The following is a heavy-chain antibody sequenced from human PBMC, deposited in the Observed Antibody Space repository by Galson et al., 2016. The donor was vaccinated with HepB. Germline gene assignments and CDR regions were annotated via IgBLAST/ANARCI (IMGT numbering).Heavy chain of an antibody. J-gene: IGHJ6*02. D-gene: IGHD3-10*01. CDR3: ARVLFGSGSYWCLDV. CDR2: ISRGSGTI. V-gene: IGHV3-48*02. Sequence: SLRLSCAASGFTFSSYGMNWLRQAPGKGLEWVSYISRGSGTIYYADSVKGRFTLTRDNAKNSLYLQMNSLRDEDTAVYFCARVLFGSGSYWCLDVWGQGTTVTVSS. CDR1: GFTFSSYG.